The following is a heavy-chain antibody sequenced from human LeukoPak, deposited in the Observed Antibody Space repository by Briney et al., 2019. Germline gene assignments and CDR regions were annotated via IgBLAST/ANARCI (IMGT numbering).Heavy chain of an antibody. CDR1: GGSISSYY. Sequence: SETLSLACTVSGGSISSYYWSWIRQPPGKGLEWIGYIYTSGRTNYNPSLKSRVTISADTSKNQFSLKLSSVTAADTAVYYCATSYDGKTAPYDLWGHGTLVTVSS. D-gene: IGHD4-23*01. V-gene: IGHV4-4*09. J-gene: IGHJ5*02. CDR3: ATSYDGKTAPYDL. CDR2: IYTSGRT.